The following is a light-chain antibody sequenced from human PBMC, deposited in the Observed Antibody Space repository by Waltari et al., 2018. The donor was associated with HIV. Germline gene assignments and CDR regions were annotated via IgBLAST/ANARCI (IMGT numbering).Light chain of an antibody. Sequence: ITITCTGTSSDVGGYNLVSWYQQHPGKAPKLMIYEVSKRPSGVSNRFSGSKSGNTASLTISGLQAEDEADYYCCAYAGSTTYVIFGGGTKLTVL. CDR3: CAYAGSTTYVI. CDR1: SSDVGGYNL. J-gene: IGLJ2*01. CDR2: EVS. V-gene: IGLV2-23*02.